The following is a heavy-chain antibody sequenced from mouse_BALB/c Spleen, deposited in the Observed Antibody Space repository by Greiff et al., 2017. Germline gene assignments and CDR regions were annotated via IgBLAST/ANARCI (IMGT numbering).Heavy chain of an antibody. CDR2: ISSGGSYT. Sequence: EVKLVESGGGLVKPGGSLKLSCAASGFTFSSYTMSWVRQTPEKRLEWVATISSGGSYTYYPDSVKGRFTISRDNAKNTLYLQMSSLKSEDTAMYDWTRDYDYYAEYGGQGNTLTGS. J-gene: IGHJ2*01. D-gene: IGHD1-1*01. CDR1: GFTFSSYT. V-gene: IGHV5-6-4*01. CDR3: TRDYDYYAEY.